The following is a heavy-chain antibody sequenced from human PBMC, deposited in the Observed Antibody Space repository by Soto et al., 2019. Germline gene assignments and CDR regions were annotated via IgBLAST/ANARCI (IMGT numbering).Heavy chain of an antibody. CDR3: ATRGRPIEAGDRKTFDY. CDR1: GFAFSSYA. Sequence: EVQLLESGGDLVQPGGSLRLSCAASGFAFSSYAMSWVRQAPGRGLEWVSAITYSGDITYSADSVRGRFTISRDNSKNPLVLQMSSLRVEDTAVYYCATRGRPIEAGDRKTFDYWGQGTLVTVAS. J-gene: IGHJ4*02. D-gene: IGHD6-13*01. CDR2: ITYSGDIT. V-gene: IGHV3-23*01.